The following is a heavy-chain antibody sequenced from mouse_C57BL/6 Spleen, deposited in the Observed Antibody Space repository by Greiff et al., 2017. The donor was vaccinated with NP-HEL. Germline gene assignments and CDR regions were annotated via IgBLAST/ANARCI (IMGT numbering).Heavy chain of an antibody. CDR2: IYPGDGDT. V-gene: IGHV1-82*01. CDR1: GYAFSSSW. Sequence: VKLQESGPELVKPGASVKISCKASGYAFSSSWMNWVKQRPGKGLEWIGRIYPGDGDTNYNGKFKGKATLTADKSSSTAYMQLSSLTSEDSAVYFCARGELGRAMDYWGQGTSVTVSS. J-gene: IGHJ4*01. CDR3: ARGELGRAMDY. D-gene: IGHD4-1*01.